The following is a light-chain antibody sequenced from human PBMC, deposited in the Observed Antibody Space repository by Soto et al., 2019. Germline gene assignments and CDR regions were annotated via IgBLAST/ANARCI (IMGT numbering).Light chain of an antibody. Sequence: EIVLTQSPGTLSLSPGERATLSCRASQSVSRSYLAWYQPKLGQPPRLLIYGASNRATGIPDRFSGSGSGTDFTLTIGRLEPEDFAVYYCQQYATSPPTFGGGTKVEIK. CDR3: QQYATSPPT. CDR1: QSVSRSY. J-gene: IGKJ4*01. V-gene: IGKV3-20*01. CDR2: GAS.